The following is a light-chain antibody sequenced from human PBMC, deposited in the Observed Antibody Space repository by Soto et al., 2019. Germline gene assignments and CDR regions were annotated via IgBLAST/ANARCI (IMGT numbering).Light chain of an antibody. V-gene: IGKV1-39*01. Sequence: DIQMTQSPSSLSASVGDRVTITCRASQSISTFLNWFQQKPGRAPNFLIFAASTLQSGDPSRFSGSGSGTDFTLTISSLQPEDIATYYCQQTYSIPPTFGQGTKV. CDR1: QSISTF. CDR2: AAS. CDR3: QQTYSIPPT. J-gene: IGKJ1*01.